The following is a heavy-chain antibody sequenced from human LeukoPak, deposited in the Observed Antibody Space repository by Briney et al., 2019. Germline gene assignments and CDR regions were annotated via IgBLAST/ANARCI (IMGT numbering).Heavy chain of an antibody. CDR1: GFTFSSFS. D-gene: IGHD4-17*01. CDR2: ISYDGSNK. Sequence: GGSLRLSCAASGFTFSSFSMNWVRQAPGKGLEWVAVISYDGSNKYYADSVKGRFTISRDNSKNTLYLQMNSLRAEDTAVYYCARVGYGDYLMAFDIWGQGTMVTVSS. CDR3: ARVGYGDYLMAFDI. V-gene: IGHV3-30*03. J-gene: IGHJ3*02.